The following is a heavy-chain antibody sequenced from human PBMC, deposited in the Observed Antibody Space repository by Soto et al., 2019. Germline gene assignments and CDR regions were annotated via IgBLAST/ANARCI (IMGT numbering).Heavy chain of an antibody. D-gene: IGHD2-2*01. J-gene: IGHJ4*02. CDR1: GFTFGDYA. CDR3: VSRYCSSAISCYRYFDY. CDR2: IRSKAFGGTT. Sequence: PGGSLRLSCTASGFTFGDYAMSWFRQAPGKGLEWVGFIRSKAFGGTTEYAASVKGRFTISGDDSKSIAYLQMNSLKTEDTAMYYCVSRYCSSAISCYRYFDYWGQGTLVTVSS. V-gene: IGHV3-49*03.